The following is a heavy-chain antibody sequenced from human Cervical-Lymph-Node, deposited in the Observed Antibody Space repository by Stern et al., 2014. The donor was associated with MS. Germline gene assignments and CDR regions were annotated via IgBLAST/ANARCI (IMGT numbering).Heavy chain of an antibody. Sequence: EVQLVESGAEVKKPGESLKISCKGSGYSFTSYWIGWVRQMPGKGLAWMVINHPGDSDTSYSPSFQGQVTISADKSISTAYLQWSSLKASDTAMYYCARHCGFRPGCIDYWGQGTLVTVSS. D-gene: IGHD2-21*01. J-gene: IGHJ4*02. CDR1: GYSFTSYW. CDR2: NHPGDSDT. V-gene: IGHV5-51*01. CDR3: ARHCGFRPGCIDY.